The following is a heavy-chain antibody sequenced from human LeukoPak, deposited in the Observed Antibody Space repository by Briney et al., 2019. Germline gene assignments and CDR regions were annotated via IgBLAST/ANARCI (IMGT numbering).Heavy chain of an antibody. J-gene: IGHJ5*02. CDR3: ARVTSSMVRAFDP. D-gene: IGHD3-10*01. V-gene: IGHV3-23*01. CDR2: ISGGGGIT. CDR1: AFTFSRSA. Sequence: GGSLRLSCAASAFTFSRSAMSWVRQAPGKGLEWVSVISGGGGITNYADSVKGRFPISRDNSNNTLSLQMNSLRVEDTAVYYCARVTSSMVRAFDPWGQGTLVTVSS.